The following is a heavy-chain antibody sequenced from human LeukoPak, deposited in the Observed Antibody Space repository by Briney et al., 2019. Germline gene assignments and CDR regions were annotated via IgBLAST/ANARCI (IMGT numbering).Heavy chain of an antibody. CDR3: AREVIDYDILTGYSTTGAFDI. CDR2: IYSGGST. D-gene: IGHD3-9*01. J-gene: IGHJ3*02. Sequence: GSLRLSCAASGFTVSSNYMSWVRQAPGKGLEWVSVIYSGGSTYYADSVKGRFTISRGNSKNTLYLQMNSLRAEDTAVYYCAREVIDYDILTGYSTTGAFDIWGQGTMVTVSS. CDR1: GFTVSSNY. V-gene: IGHV3-66*01.